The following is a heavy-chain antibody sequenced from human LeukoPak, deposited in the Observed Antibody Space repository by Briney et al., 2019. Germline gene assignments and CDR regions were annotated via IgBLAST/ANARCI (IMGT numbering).Heavy chain of an antibody. CDR3: ARGGHFEY. CDR1: GDSVSSAISA. Sequence: SQTLSLTCAISGDSVSSAISARNWFRQSPSRGLEWLGRTYYRSRWYYDYAVSVKSRITINPDTSKNQFSLQLNSVTPEDTAVYYCARGGHFEYWGQRTLVTVSS. D-gene: IGHD6-25*01. CDR2: TYYRSRWYY. J-gene: IGHJ4*02. V-gene: IGHV6-1*01.